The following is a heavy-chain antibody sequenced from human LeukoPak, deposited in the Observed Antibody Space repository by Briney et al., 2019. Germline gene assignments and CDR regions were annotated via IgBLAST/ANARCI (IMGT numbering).Heavy chain of an antibody. Sequence: GGSLRLSCAVSGFTVSNNYMSWVRQAPGKGLEWVSHIYSGGDTYHADSVKGRFTISRDHSKNTVYLQMYNLRVEDTAVYYCARDTGLWWGRGTLVTVSS. V-gene: IGHV3-53*01. CDR1: GFTVSNNY. D-gene: IGHD2-21*01. CDR2: IYSGGDT. J-gene: IGHJ4*02. CDR3: ARDTGLW.